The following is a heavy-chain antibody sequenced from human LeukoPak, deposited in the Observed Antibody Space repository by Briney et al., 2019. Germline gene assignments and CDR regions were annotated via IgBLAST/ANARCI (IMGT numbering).Heavy chain of an antibody. CDR1: GFTFSSYG. V-gene: IGHV3-30*18. Sequence: PGGSLRLSCAASGFTFSSYGMHWVRQAPGKGLEWVAVIPYDGSNKYYADSVKGRFTISRDNSKNTLYLQMNSLRAEDTAVYYCAKSLDIWGQGTMVTVSS. CDR2: IPYDGSNK. J-gene: IGHJ3*02. CDR3: AKSLDI.